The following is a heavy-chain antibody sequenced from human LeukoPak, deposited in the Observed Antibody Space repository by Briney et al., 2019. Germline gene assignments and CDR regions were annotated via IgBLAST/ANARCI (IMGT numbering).Heavy chain of an antibody. J-gene: IGHJ6*03. Sequence: PGESLKISCKGSGYSFTSYWIGWVRQMPGKGLEWMGIIYPGDSDTRYSPSFQGQVTISADKSISTAYLQWSSLKASDTAMYYCAVLSYYDFWSRGYYYYMDVWGKGTTVTVSS. V-gene: IGHV5-51*01. CDR3: AVLSYYDFWSRGYYYYMDV. CDR2: IYPGDSDT. D-gene: IGHD3-3*01. CDR1: GYSFTSYW.